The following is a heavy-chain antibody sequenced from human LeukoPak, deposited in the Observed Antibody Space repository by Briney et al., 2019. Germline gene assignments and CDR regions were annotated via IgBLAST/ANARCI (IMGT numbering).Heavy chain of an antibody. D-gene: IGHD3-10*01. J-gene: IGHJ4*02. CDR1: GYSISSGYY. V-gene: IGHV4-38-2*01. Sequence: PSETLSLTCAVSGYSISSGYYWDWIRQPPGKGLEWIGRIYHSGSTYYNPSLKSRVTISVDTSKNQFSLNLSSVTAADTAVYYCARSRERNRFGELGYWGQGTLVTVSS. CDR3: ARSRERNRFGELGY. CDR2: IYHSGST.